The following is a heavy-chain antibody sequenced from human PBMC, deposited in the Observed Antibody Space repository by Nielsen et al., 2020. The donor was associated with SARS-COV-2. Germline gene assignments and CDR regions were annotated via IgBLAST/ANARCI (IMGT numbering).Heavy chain of an antibody. V-gene: IGHV3-53*01. CDR3: ARGFKEYYYDSSGYYTGNWFDP. D-gene: IGHD3-22*01. Sequence: VRQAPGKGLEWVSVIYSGGSTYYADSVKGRFTISRDNSKNTLYLQMNSLRAEDTAVYYCARGFKEYYYDSSGYYTGNWFDPWGQGTLVTVSS. CDR2: IYSGGST. J-gene: IGHJ5*02.